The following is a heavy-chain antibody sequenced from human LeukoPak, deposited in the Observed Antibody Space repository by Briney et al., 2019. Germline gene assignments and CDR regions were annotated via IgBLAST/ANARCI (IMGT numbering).Heavy chain of an antibody. D-gene: IGHD3-10*01. CDR2: IYYSGFT. V-gene: IGHV4-31*03. CDR3: ARGGFFGSGSLFDC. J-gene: IGHJ4*02. Sequence: SQTLSLTCSVSGGSVSSGGSYWTWIRQRPGKGLEWIGYIYYSGFTFYSPSLKTRFFISLDTSENQVSLKVNSVTAADTAVYYCARGGFFGSGSLFDCWGQGTLVTVSS. CDR1: GGSVSSGGSY.